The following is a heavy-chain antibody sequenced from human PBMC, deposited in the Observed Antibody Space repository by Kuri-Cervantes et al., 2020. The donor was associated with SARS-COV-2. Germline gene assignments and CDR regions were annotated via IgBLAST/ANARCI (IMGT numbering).Heavy chain of an antibody. J-gene: IGHJ4*02. V-gene: IGHV3-30-3*01. CDR1: GFTFSSYA. CDR2: ISYDGSNK. D-gene: IGHD3-10*01. CDR3: GLASGSSYSPNC. Sequence: LSLTCAASGFTFSSYAMHWVRQAPGKGLEWVAVISYDGSNKYYADSVKGRFTISRDNSKNTLYLQMNSLRAEDTAVYYCGLASGSSYSPNCWGQGTLVTVSS.